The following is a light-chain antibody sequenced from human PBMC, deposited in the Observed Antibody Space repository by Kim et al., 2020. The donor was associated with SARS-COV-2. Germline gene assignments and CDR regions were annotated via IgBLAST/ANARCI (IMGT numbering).Light chain of an antibody. J-gene: IGLJ1*01. CDR2: YDS. CDR3: QAWDSSSAHV. CDR1: NIGSKS. Sequence: SYELTQPPSVSVAPGKTARITCGGNNIGSKSVHWYQQKPGQAPVLVIYYDSDRPSGIPERFSGSNSGNTATLTISRVEAGDEADYYWQAWDSSSAHVFGT. V-gene: IGLV3-21*04.